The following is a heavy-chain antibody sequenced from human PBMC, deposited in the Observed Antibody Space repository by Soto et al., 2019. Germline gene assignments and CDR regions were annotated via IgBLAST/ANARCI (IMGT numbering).Heavy chain of an antibody. CDR3: ARDSTDLYYYVSSGYLNS. CDR2: ISYDGSNK. D-gene: IGHD3-22*01. V-gene: IGHV3-30-3*01. Sequence: QVQLVESGGGVVQPGRSLRLSCAASGFTFSSYAMHWVRQAPGKGLEWVAVISYDGSNKYYADSVKGRFTISRDNSKNTLYLQMNSLRAEDTAVYYCARDSTDLYYYVSSGYLNSWGQGTLVTVSS. J-gene: IGHJ4*02. CDR1: GFTFSSYA.